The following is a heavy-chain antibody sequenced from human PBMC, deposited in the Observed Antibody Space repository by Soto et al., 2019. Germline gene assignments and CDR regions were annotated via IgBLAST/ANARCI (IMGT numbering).Heavy chain of an antibody. CDR2: ISAHNGNT. CDR1: GYTFTSYG. J-gene: IGHJ4*02. Sequence: QVHLVQSGAEVKKPGASVKVSCKASGYTFTSYGITWVRQAPGQGLEWMGWISAHNGNTDYAQKLQGRVIVTRDTSTSTAYMELRSLISDGTAVYSGERGRYGDYWGQGALVTVSS. CDR3: ERGRYGDY. V-gene: IGHV1-18*01. D-gene: IGHD1-1*01.